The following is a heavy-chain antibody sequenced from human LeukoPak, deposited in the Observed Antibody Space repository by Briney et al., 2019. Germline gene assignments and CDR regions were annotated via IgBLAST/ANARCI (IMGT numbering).Heavy chain of an antibody. CDR3: AREMTYGGFFDYFDY. V-gene: IGHV1-3*01. D-gene: IGHD2-8*01. CDR2: INAGNGNT. Sequence: ASVKVSCKASGYTFTSYAMHWVRQAPGQRLEWMGWINAGNGNTKYSQKFQGSVTITRDTSASTAYMELSSLRSEDTAVYYCAREMTYGGFFDYFDYWGQGTLVTVSS. J-gene: IGHJ4*02. CDR1: GYTFTSYA.